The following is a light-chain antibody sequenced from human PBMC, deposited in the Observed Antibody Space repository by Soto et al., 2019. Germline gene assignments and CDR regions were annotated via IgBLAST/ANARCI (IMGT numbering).Light chain of an antibody. V-gene: IGKV1-39*01. Sequence: DIQMTQSPSSLSASIGDRVTITCRASQRISTNLNWYQQKPGKAPKVLIYAASTLQSGVPSRFSGSGSGTDFSLNISSLQPEDFATYSCQQRYSFPLTFGPGTKVHMK. CDR3: QQRYSFPLT. CDR1: QRISTN. CDR2: AAS. J-gene: IGKJ3*01.